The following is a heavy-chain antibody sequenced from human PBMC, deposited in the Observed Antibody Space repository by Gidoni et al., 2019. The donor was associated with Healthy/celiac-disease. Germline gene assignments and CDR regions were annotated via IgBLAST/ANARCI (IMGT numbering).Heavy chain of an antibody. D-gene: IGHD5-18*01. CDR3: ARGLKDTAMANPNYYYYGMDV. Sequence: QVQLVESGGGVVQPGRSLRLSCAASGFTFSSYAMHWVRQAPGKGLEWVAVISYDGSNKYYADSVKGRFTISRDNSKNTLYLQMNSLRAEDTAVYYCARGLKDTAMANPNYYYYGMDVWGQGTTVTVSS. J-gene: IGHJ6*02. V-gene: IGHV3-30-3*01. CDR1: GFTFSSYA. CDR2: ISYDGSNK.